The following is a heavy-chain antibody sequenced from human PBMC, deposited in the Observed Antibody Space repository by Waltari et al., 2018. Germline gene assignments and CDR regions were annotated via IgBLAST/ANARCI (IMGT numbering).Heavy chain of an antibody. CDR1: GGSFSGYY. Sequence: QVQLQQWGAGLLKPSETLSLTCAVYGGSFSGYYWSWIRQPPGKGLEWIGEINHSGSTNYSPSLKSRVTISVDTSKNQFSLKLSSVTAADTAVYYCARGLVYYYGSGSYYNHYYYYYMDVWGKGTTVTVSS. D-gene: IGHD3-10*01. J-gene: IGHJ6*03. CDR2: INHSGST. CDR3: ARGLVYYYGSGSYYNHYYYYYMDV. V-gene: IGHV4-34*01.